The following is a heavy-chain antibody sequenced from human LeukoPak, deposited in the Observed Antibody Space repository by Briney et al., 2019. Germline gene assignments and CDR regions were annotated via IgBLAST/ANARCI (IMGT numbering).Heavy chain of an antibody. Sequence: PSETLSLTCAVYGGSFSGYYWSWIRQPTGKGLEWIGEINHSGSTNYNPSLKSRVSISVDTSKNQFSLKLSSVTAADTAVYYCARTGSTVTMLYPFDHWGQGTLVTVSS. V-gene: IGHV4-34*01. CDR3: ARTGSTVTMLYPFDH. J-gene: IGHJ4*02. CDR2: INHSGST. CDR1: GGSFSGYY. D-gene: IGHD4-17*01.